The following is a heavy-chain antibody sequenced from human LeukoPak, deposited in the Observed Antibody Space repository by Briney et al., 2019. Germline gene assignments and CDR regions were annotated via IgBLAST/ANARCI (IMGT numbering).Heavy chain of an antibody. CDR1: GYSISSGYY. Sequence: PSETLSLTCTVSGYSISSGYYWGWIRQPPGKGLEWIGSIYHSGSTYYNPSLKSRVTISVDTSKNQFSLKLSSVTAADTAVYYCARDAMTTDNSGYWGQGTLVTVSS. V-gene: IGHV4-38-2*02. J-gene: IGHJ4*02. CDR3: ARDAMTTDNSGY. CDR2: IYHSGST. D-gene: IGHD4-11*01.